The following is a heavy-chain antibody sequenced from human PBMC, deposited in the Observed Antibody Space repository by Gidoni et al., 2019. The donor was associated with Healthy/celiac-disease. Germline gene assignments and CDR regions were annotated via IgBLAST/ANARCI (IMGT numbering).Heavy chain of an antibody. V-gene: IGHV4-39*01. Sequence: QLQLQESGPGLVKPSETLSLTCTVPGGSISSSSYYWGWIRQPPGKGLEWIGSIYYSGSTYYNPSLKSRVTISVDTSKNQFSLKLSSVTAADTAVYYCARWVALEYWYFDLWGRGTLVTVSS. CDR1: GGSISSSSYY. D-gene: IGHD1-1*01. J-gene: IGHJ2*01. CDR2: IYYSGST. CDR3: ARWVALEYWYFDL.